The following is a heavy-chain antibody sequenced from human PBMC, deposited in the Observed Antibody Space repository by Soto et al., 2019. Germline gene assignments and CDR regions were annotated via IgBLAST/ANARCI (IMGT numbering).Heavy chain of an antibody. V-gene: IGHV4-4*02. CDR3: ARKYNWNYIGGWFDP. CDR2: IYHSGST. Sequence: QVQLQESGPGLVKPSGTLSLTCAVSGGSISSSNWWSWVRQPPGKGLEWIGEIYHSGSTNYNPSLKSRVTLSVDKSKNQFSLKLSSVTAADTAVYYCARKYNWNYIGGWFDPWGQGTLVTVSS. J-gene: IGHJ5*02. D-gene: IGHD1-7*01. CDR1: GGSISSSNW.